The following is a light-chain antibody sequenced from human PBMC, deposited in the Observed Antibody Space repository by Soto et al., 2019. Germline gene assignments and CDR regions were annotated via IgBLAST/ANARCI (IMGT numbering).Light chain of an antibody. CDR2: DAS. CDR3: QQHGSWPWT. Sequence: EIVLTQSPATLSLSPGERATLSCRASQSVSSYLAWYQQKPGQAPRLLIYDASNRATGIPARFSGSGSGTDFTLTISSLEPEDFAVYYCQQHGSWPWTFGQGTKVEIK. CDR1: QSVSSY. J-gene: IGKJ1*01. V-gene: IGKV3-11*01.